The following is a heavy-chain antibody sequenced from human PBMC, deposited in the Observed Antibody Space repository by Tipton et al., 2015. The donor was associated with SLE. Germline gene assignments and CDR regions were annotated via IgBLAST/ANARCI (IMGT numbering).Heavy chain of an antibody. V-gene: IGHV4-59*12. J-gene: IGHJ2*01. Sequence: TLSLTCTVSGGSISSYYWSWIRQPPGKGLEWIGYIYYSGSTNYNPSLKSRVTISVDTPKNQFSLKLSSVTAADTAVYYCARDPYYGDYRYFDLWGRGTLVTVSS. CDR1: GGSISSYY. CDR2: IYYSGST. D-gene: IGHD4-17*01. CDR3: ARDPYYGDYRYFDL.